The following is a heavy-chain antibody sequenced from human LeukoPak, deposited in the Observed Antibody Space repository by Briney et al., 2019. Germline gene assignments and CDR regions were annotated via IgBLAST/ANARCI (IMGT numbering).Heavy chain of an antibody. CDR2: INWNSGSI. V-gene: IGHV3-9*01. CDR3: AKDNHYDSSGYYDY. CDR1: GFTFSSYA. J-gene: IGHJ4*02. Sequence: GGSLRLSCAASGFTFSSYAMGWVRQAPGKGLEWVSRINWNSGSIGYADSVKGRFTISRDNAKNSLYLQMNSLRADDTALYYCAKDNHYDSSGYYDYWGQGTLVTVSS. D-gene: IGHD3-22*01.